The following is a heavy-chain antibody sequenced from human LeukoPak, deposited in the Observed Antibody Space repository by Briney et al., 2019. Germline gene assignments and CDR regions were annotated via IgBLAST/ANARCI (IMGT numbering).Heavy chain of an antibody. D-gene: IGHD3-10*01. CDR1: GFRFSDYY. J-gene: IGHJ5*02. CDR2: ISGSGGGT. Sequence: GGSLRLSCAASGFRFSDYYMTWIRQAPGKGLEWVSGISGSGGGTNYADSVKGRFTISRDNSKNTLYLQMNSLRAEDTAMYYCVKDIQAGRPSSWGQGTLVTVSS. CDR3: VKDIQAGRPSS. V-gene: IGHV3-23*01.